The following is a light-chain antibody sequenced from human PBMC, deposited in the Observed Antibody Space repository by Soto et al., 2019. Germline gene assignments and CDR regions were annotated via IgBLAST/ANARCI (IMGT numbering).Light chain of an antibody. J-gene: IGLJ2*01. CDR1: SSDVGGYNY. Sequence: QAVVTQPASVSGSPGQSITISCTGTSSDVGGYNYVSWYQQHPGKAPKLMIYDVSNRPSGVSNRFSGSKSGNTASLTISGLQAEDEADYYCSSYTSSSTLDIVVFGGGTKLTVL. CDR2: DVS. CDR3: SSYTSSSTLDIVV. V-gene: IGLV2-14*01.